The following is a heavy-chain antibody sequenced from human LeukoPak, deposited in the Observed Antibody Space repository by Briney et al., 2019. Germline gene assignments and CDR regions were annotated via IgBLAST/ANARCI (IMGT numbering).Heavy chain of an antibody. Sequence: SETLSLTCTVCGGSISSSSYYWGWIRQPPGKGLDWIGSIYYSGSTYYNPSLKSRVTISVDTSKNQFSLKLSSVTAADTAVYYCARAVYSSSSLGTTYFDYWGQGTLVTVSS. CDR2: IYYSGST. J-gene: IGHJ4*02. CDR3: ARAVYSSSSLGTTYFDY. D-gene: IGHD6-6*01. V-gene: IGHV4-39*07. CDR1: GGSISSSSYY.